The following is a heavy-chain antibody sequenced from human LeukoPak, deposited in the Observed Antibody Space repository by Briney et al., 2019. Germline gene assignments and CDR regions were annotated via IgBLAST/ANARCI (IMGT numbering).Heavy chain of an antibody. CDR1: GSAFNNYA. D-gene: IGHD1-26*01. Sequence: GGSLRLSCAASGSAFNNYAMTWVRQAPGKGLEWVSNINDNGGQRHYADSVKGRFTISRDNSKNMMFLQMDSLRAEDTAVYYCAKTQWKVGATDYFDYWGQGILVTVSS. CDR2: INDNGGQR. CDR3: AKTQWKVGATDYFDY. J-gene: IGHJ4*02. V-gene: IGHV3-23*01.